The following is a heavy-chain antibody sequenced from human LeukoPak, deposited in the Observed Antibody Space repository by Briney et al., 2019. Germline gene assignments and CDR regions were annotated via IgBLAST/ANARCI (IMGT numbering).Heavy chain of an antibody. V-gene: IGHV3-9*01. J-gene: IGHJ3*02. CDR3: AKDIGGTLSEASDI. D-gene: IGHD4-23*01. Sequence: PGGSLRLSCAASGFTFDDNAMHWVRQAPGMGLEWVSGISWNSGTTGYADSVKGRFTISRDNAKNSLHLQMNSLRDEDTALYYCAKDIGGTLSEASDIWGQGTMVTVSS. CDR1: GFTFDDNA. CDR2: ISWNSGTT.